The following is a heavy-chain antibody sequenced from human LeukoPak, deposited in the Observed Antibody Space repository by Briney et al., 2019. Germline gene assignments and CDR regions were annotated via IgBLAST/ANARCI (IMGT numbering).Heavy chain of an antibody. CDR1: GFTFSSYG. Sequence: PGGSLRLSCAASGFTFSSYGMHWVRQAPGKGLEWVAFIRYDGSNKYYADSVKGRFTISRDNSKNTLYLQMNSLRAEDTAVYYCARDLPYYYDSSGYRAFDIWGQGTMVTVSS. V-gene: IGHV3-30*02. CDR2: IRYDGSNK. J-gene: IGHJ3*02. D-gene: IGHD3-22*01. CDR3: ARDLPYYYDSSGYRAFDI.